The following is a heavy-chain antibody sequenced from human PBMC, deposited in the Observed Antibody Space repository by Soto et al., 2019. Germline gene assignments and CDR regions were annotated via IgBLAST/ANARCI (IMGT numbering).Heavy chain of an antibody. D-gene: IGHD3-10*01. Sequence: PSETLSLTCAVSGGSMRSGDYSWSWIRQPPGKGLEWIGYIYYSGNTYYNPSLKSRVTISVDRSKNQFPLKLSSVTAAETAVHYCARGSIGWFGEPAARTKNWFDPWGQGTLVTVSS. CDR3: ARGSIGWFGEPAARTKNWFDP. J-gene: IGHJ5*02. CDR2: IYYSGNT. V-gene: IGHV4-30-2*01. CDR1: GGSMRSGDYS.